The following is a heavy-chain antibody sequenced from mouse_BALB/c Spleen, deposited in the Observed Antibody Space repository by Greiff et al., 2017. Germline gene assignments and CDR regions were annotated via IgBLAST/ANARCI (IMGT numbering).Heavy chain of an antibody. J-gene: IGHJ3*01. CDR2: ISSGGST. D-gene: IGHD1-1*01. CDR3: ARGRDYYGSSWFAY. Sequence: DVMLVESGGGLVKPGGSLKLSCAASGFTFSSYAMSWVRQTPEKRLEWVASISSGGSTYYPDSVKGRFTISRDNARNILYLQMSSLRSEDTAMYYCARGRDYYGSSWFAYWGQGTLVTVSA. V-gene: IGHV5-6-5*01. CDR1: GFTFSSYA.